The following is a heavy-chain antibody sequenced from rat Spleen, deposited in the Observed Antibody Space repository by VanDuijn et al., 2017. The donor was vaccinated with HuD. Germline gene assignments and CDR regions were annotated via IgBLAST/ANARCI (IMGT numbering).Heavy chain of an antibody. CDR2: ISTSGTGT. CDR1: GFTFSGFP. J-gene: IGHJ2*01. Sequence: EVQLVESAGGLVQPGRSLKLSCAASGFTFSGFPMAWVRQAPTEGLEWVASISTSGTGTFYRDSVKGRFTVSRDNAESSLYLQMHSLRSEDTATYYCTTGTTRVPFDYWGQGVMVTVSP. D-gene: IGHD1-4*01. V-gene: IGHV5-46*01. CDR3: TTGTTRVPFDY.